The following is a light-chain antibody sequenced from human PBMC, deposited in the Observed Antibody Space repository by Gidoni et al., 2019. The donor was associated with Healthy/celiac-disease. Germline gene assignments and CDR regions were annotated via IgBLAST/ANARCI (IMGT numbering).Light chain of an antibody. J-gene: IGKJ2*01. V-gene: IGKV2-28*01. CDR2: LGS. Sequence: DIVMTQSPLSLPVTPGEPASISYRSSQSLLHSNGYNYLDWYLQKTGQSPQLLIYLGSNRASGVPDRFSGSGSGTDCTLKISRVEAEDVGVYYCMQALQTPYTFGQGTKLEIK. CDR3: MQALQTPYT. CDR1: QSLLHSNGYNY.